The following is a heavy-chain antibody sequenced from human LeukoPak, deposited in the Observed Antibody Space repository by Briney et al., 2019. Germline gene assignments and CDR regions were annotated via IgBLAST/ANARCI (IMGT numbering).Heavy chain of an antibody. J-gene: IGHJ4*02. CDR2: ISGSGGRT. Sequence: GGSLRLSCAASGFTFSIYAMSWVRQAPGKGLEWASAISGSGGRTYYADSGKGQSTISRENSKNTLYLQTNSLRAEDTAVYYCAINIVVVPAAMRGGDYWGQGTLVTVSS. V-gene: IGHV3-23*01. CDR3: AINIVVVPAAMRGGDY. CDR1: GFTFSIYA. D-gene: IGHD2-2*01.